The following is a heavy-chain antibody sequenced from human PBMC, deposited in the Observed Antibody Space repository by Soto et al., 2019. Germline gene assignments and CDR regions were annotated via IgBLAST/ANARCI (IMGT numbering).Heavy chain of an antibody. CDR3: TKDPSIAAAGYFDY. V-gene: IGHV3-23*01. J-gene: IGHJ4*02. CDR1: GFTFSSYP. Sequence: GGSLRLSCAASGFTFSSYPMSWVRQAPGKGLEWVSAISGSGGSTYYADSVKGRFTISRDNSNNTRYLQTHSLRAEDTAVYYCTKDPSIAAAGYFDYWGQGTLVTVSS. D-gene: IGHD6-13*01. CDR2: ISGSGGST.